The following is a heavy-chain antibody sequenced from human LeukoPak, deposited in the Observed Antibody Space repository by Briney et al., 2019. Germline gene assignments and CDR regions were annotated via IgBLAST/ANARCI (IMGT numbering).Heavy chain of an antibody. CDR3: ARDRWQQLGPDYGMDV. CDR1: GYTFTSYG. V-gene: IGHV1-18*04. D-gene: IGHD6-13*01. CDR2: TSAYNGNT. Sequence: ASVKVSCKASGYTFTSYGISWVRQAPGQGLEWMGWTSAYNGNTNYAQKLQGRVTMTTDTSTSTAYMELRSLRSDDTAVYYCARDRWQQLGPDYGMDVWGKGTTVTVSS. J-gene: IGHJ6*04.